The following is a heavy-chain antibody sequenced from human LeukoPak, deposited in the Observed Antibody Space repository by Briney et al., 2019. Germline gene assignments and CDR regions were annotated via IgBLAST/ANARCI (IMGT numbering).Heavy chain of an antibody. CDR3: ARAEGDYYYYFYMDV. J-gene: IGHJ6*03. CDR2: ISSSGSTI. V-gene: IGHV3-48*03. Sequence: PGGSLRLSCAASGFTFSSYEMNWVRQAPGKGLEWVSYISSSGSTIYYADSGKGRFTISRDNAKNSLYLQMNSLRAEDTAVYYCARAEGDYYYYFYMDVWGKGTTVTVSS. CDR1: GFTFSSYE.